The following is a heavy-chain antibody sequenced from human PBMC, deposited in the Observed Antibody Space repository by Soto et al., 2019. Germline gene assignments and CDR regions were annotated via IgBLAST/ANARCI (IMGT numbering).Heavy chain of an antibody. D-gene: IGHD7-27*01. V-gene: IGHV3-74*03. J-gene: IGHJ5*02. CDR2: MNSDGSIT. CDR1: GFTFSSYW. CDR3: VREPLGNSAS. Sequence: EVQLVETGGGLVQPGGSLRLSCAASGFTFSSYWMHWVRQAPGKGLVWVSRMNSDGSITTYADSVKGRFTVSRDNAKSMLYQQIDSLRAEDTALYYCVREPLGNSASWGQGTLVTVSS.